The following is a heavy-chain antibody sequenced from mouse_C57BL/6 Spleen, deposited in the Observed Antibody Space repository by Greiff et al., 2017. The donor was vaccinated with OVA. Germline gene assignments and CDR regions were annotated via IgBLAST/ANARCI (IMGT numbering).Heavy chain of an antibody. Sequence: QVQLQQPGAELVMPGASVKLSCKASGYTFTSYWMHWVKQRPGQGLEWIGEIDPSDSYTNYNQKFKGKSTLTVDKSSSTAYMQLSSLTSEDSAVYYCALFSPNWYFDVWGTGTTVTVSS. V-gene: IGHV1-69*01. CDR3: ALFSPNWYFDV. CDR1: GYTFTSYW. CDR2: IDPSDSYT. J-gene: IGHJ1*03.